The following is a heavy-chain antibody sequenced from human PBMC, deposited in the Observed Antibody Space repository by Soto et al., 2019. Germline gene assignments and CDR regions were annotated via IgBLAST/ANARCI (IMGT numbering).Heavy chain of an antibody. V-gene: IGHV3-33*01. CDR2: IWHDGSNK. Sequence: QVQLVESGGGVVQPGRSLRLSCAASGFTFSSYGMHWVRQAPGKGLEWVAVIWHDGSNKHYADPVKGRFTISRDNSKNTLSLQMNSLRAEDTAIYYCARDIDWYSNSSGFDNWGQGTLVTVSS. CDR3: ARDIDWYSNSSGFDN. CDR1: GFTFSSYG. J-gene: IGHJ4*02. D-gene: IGHD1-26*01.